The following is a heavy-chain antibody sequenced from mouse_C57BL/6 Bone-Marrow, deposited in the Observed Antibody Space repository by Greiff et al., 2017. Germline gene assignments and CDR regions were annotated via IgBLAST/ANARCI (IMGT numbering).Heavy chain of an antibody. V-gene: IGHV1-31*01. D-gene: IGHD2-3*01. CDR3: AKEDGYYFFYAMDY. Sequence: VQLQQSGPELVKPGASVKISCKASGYSFTGYYMHWVKQSHGNILDWIGYIYPYNGVSSYNQKFKGKATLTVDKSSSTAYMEFRSLTSEDSAVYYCAKEDGYYFFYAMDYWGQGTSVTVSS. J-gene: IGHJ4*01. CDR2: IYPYNGVS. CDR1: GYSFTGYY.